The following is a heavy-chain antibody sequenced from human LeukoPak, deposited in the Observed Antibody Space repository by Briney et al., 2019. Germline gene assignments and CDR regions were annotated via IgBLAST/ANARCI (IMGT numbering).Heavy chain of an antibody. CDR2: IYTSGST. CDR3: AREGQSPLGDSGHFDY. CDR1: GGSISSYY. J-gene: IGHJ4*02. Sequence: SETLSLTCTVSGGSISSYYWSWIRQPAGKGLEWIGRIYTSGSTDYNPSLKSRVTMSVDTSKNQFSLKLSSVTAADTAVYYCAREGQSPLGDSGHFDYWGQGTLVTVSS. D-gene: IGHD4-17*01. V-gene: IGHV4-4*07.